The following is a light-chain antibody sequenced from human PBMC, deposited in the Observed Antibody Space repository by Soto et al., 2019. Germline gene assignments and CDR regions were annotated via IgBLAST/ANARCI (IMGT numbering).Light chain of an antibody. CDR3: SSYTTSNTRQIV. CDR2: DVT. Sequence: QSALTQPASVSGSPGQSITISCTGNSSEVCGYNYVSWYQHHPGKAPKLIIYDVTNRPSGVSNPFSGSKSGNTASLTISGLQPEDEADYYCSSYTTSNTRQIVFGTGTKVTVL. CDR1: SSEVCGYNY. J-gene: IGLJ1*01. V-gene: IGLV2-14*03.